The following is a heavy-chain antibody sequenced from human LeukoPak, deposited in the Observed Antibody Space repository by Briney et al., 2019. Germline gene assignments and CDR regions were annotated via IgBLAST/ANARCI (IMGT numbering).Heavy chain of an antibody. CDR3: ARAYYYVTSVTPDY. CDR2: IWHDGTNK. Sequence: PGRSLRLSCAASGFTFSTYVMHWVRQAPGKWLDWVAIIWHDGTNKYYADSVKGRFTSSRDKSKNTLYLQMNSLRVEDTAVYYCARAYYYVTSVTPDYWGQGTLVTVSS. D-gene: IGHD3-22*01. J-gene: IGHJ4*02. V-gene: IGHV3-33*01. CDR1: GFTFSTYV.